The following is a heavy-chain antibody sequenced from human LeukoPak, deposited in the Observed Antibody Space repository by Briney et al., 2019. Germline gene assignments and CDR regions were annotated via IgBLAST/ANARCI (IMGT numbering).Heavy chain of an antibody. Sequence: GGSLRLSCAASGFTFSAYAMAWVRQAPGKGLEWVSTISGSGGTTYSADSMKGRFTISRDNSKNILYLQVNSLRAGDTAVYYCAKDYYYDSSGYYYGDAFDIWGQGTMVTVSS. D-gene: IGHD3-22*01. CDR1: GFTFSAYA. CDR2: ISGSGGTT. V-gene: IGHV3-23*01. J-gene: IGHJ3*02. CDR3: AKDYYYDSSGYYYGDAFDI.